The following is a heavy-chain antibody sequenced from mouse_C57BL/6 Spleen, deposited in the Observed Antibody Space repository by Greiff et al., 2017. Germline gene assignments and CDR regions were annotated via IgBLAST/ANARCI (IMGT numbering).Heavy chain of an antibody. J-gene: IGHJ2*01. CDR3: TRGESSGLDY. CDR1: GYTFTDYE. V-gene: IGHV1-15*01. CDR2: IDPETGGT. Sequence: VQLQQSGAELVRPGASVTLSCKASGYTFTDYEMHWVKQTPVHGLEWIGAIDPETGGTAYNQKFKGKAILTADKSSSTAYMELRSLTSEDSAVYYCTRGESSGLDYWGQGTTLTVSS. D-gene: IGHD3-2*02.